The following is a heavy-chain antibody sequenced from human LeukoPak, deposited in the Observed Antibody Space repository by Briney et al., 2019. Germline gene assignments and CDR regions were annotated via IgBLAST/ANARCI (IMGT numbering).Heavy chain of an antibody. D-gene: IGHD2-2*01. CDR2: IYYSGST. CDR1: GGSISSYY. V-gene: IGHV4-59*01. Sequence: PSETLSLTCTVSGGSISSYYWSWIRQPPGKGLEWIGYIYYSGSTNYNPSLKSRVTISVDTSKNQFSLKLSSVTAADTAVYYCARSPLYCSSTSCYPQGWFDPWGQGTLVTVSS. CDR3: ARSPLYCSSTSCYPQGWFDP. J-gene: IGHJ5*02.